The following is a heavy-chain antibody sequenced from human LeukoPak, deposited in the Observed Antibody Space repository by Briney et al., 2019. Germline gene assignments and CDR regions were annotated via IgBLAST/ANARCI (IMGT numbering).Heavy chain of an antibody. CDR1: GGSFSGYY. D-gene: IGHD6-19*01. CDR3: ALRSWLVRPFDY. J-gene: IGHJ4*02. V-gene: IGHV4-34*01. CDR2: INHSGST. Sequence: SETLSLTCAVYGGSFSGYYWSWIRQPPVKGLEWIGEINHSGSTNYNPSLKSRVTISVDTSKNQFSLKLSSVTAADTAVYYCALRSWLVRPFDYWGQGTLATVSS.